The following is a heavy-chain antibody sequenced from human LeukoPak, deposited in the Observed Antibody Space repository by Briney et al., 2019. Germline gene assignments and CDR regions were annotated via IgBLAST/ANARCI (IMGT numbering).Heavy chain of an antibody. Sequence: GGSLRLSCAASGFTFSNYWMSWVRQAPGKGLEWVANIKQDRSEKYYVDSVKGRFTISRDNAKNSLYLQMNSLRAEDTAVYYCASPPLAGYYDSSGYYYDYWGQGTLVTVSS. CDR1: GFTFSNYW. CDR2: IKQDRSEK. V-gene: IGHV3-7*01. D-gene: IGHD3-22*01. CDR3: ASPPLAGYYDSSGYYYDY. J-gene: IGHJ4*02.